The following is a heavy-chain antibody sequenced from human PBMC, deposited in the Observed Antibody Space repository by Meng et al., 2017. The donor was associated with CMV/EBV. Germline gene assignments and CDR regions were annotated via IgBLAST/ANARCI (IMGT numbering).Heavy chain of an antibody. Sequence: SETLSLTCAVYGGSFSGYYWSWIRQPPGKGLEWIGEINHSGSTNCNPSLKSRVTISVDTSKNQFSLKLSSVTAADTAVYYCARGEQWLARIFDYWGQGTLVTVSS. CDR3: ARGEQWLARIFDY. CDR1: GGSFSGYY. V-gene: IGHV4-34*01. J-gene: IGHJ4*02. CDR2: INHSGST. D-gene: IGHD6-19*01.